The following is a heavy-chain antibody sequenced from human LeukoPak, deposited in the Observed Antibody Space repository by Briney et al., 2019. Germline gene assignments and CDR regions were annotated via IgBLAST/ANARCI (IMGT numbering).Heavy chain of an antibody. CDR2: ISYDGSNK. Sequence: GGSLRLSCAASGFTFSSYGMHWVRQAPGKGLEWVAVISYDGSNKYYADSVKGRFTISRDNSKNTLYLQMNSLRAEDTAVYYCARDGCFRCHDAFDIWGQGTMVTVSS. D-gene: IGHD2-8*01. CDR1: GFTFSSYG. CDR3: ARDGCFRCHDAFDI. V-gene: IGHV3-30*19. J-gene: IGHJ3*02.